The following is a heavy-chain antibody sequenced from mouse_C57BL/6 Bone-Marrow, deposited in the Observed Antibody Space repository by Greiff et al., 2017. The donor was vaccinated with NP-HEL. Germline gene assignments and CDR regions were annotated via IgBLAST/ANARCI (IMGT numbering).Heavy chain of an antibody. CDR1: GYTFTDYE. D-gene: IGHD1-1*01. J-gene: IGHJ2*01. CDR2: IDPETGGT. CDR3: TRGGYYGRSYDYFDD. Sequence: QVQLQQSGAELVRPGASVTLSCKASGYTFTDYEMHWVKQTPVHGLEWIGAIDPETGGTAYNQKFKGKAILTADKSSSTAYMKLRSLTSEDSAVYYSTRGGYYGRSYDYFDDWGQGTTLTVSS. V-gene: IGHV1-15*01.